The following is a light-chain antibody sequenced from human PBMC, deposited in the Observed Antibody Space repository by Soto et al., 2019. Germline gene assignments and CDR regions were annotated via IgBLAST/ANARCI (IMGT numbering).Light chain of an antibody. CDR2: DVS. Sequence: QSALTQPASVSGSPGQSITISCTGTSSDVGGYNAVSLYQQHPGKAPKLMLYDVSNRPSGVSNRFSGSKSGNTASLTISGLQAEDEADYYCSSYTSSSTYVFGTGTKLTVL. CDR1: SSDVGGYNA. J-gene: IGLJ1*01. CDR3: SSYTSSSTYV. V-gene: IGLV2-14*01.